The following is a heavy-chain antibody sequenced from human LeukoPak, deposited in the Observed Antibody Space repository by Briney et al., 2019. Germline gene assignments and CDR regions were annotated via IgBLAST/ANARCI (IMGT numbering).Heavy chain of an antibody. CDR2: INSDGSST. D-gene: IGHD6-13*01. J-gene: IGHJ4*02. Sequence: GGSLRLSCAASGFTVSSNYMSWVRQAPGKGLVWVSRINSDGSSTSYADSVKGRFTISRDNAKNTLYLQMNSLRAEDTAVYYCARVGSSWYGFGYWGQGILVTVSS. V-gene: IGHV3-74*01. CDR1: GFTVSSNY. CDR3: ARVGSSWYGFGY.